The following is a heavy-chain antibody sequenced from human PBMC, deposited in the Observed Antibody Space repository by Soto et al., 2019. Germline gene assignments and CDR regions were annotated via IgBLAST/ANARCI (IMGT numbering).Heavy chain of an antibody. D-gene: IGHD5-18*01. J-gene: IGHJ3*02. Sequence: EVQLVESGGVVVQPGGSLRLSCAASGFTFDDYTMHWVRQAAGKGLEWVSLISWDGGSTYYADSVKGRLTISRDNSKNSLYLHMNTLRTEDTALYYCAKDHTDQNIQIWLSDAFDIWGQGTMVTVSS. CDR1: GFTFDDYT. V-gene: IGHV3-43*01. CDR3: AKDHTDQNIQIWLSDAFDI. CDR2: ISWDGGST.